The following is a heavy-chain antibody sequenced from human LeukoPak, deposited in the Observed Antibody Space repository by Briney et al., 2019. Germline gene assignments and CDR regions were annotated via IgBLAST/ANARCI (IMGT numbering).Heavy chain of an antibody. CDR2: IYTSGST. CDR1: GGSISSYY. CDR3: ARVRYIAAAGNHGFDY. V-gene: IGHV4-4*07. D-gene: IGHD6-13*01. J-gene: IGHJ4*02. Sequence: SETLSLTCTVSGGSISSYYWSWIRQPAGKGLEWIGRIYTSGSTNYNPSLKSRVTMSVDTSKNQFSLKLSSVTAADTAVYYCARVRYIAAAGNHGFDYWGQGTLVTVSS.